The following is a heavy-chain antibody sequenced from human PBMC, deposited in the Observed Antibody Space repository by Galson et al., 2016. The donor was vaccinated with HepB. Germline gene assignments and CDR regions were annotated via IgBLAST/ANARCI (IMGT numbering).Heavy chain of an antibody. D-gene: IGHD3-3*01. CDR1: GFTFSSYE. V-gene: IGHV3-48*03. CDR3: VRDGRVRSGSFRRWDY. CDR2: ISSSGSDI. Sequence: SLTLSCAASGFTFSSYEMIWVRQASGRGLEWVSYISSSGSDIYYTASVRGRFTISRDNVDNSLYLQMNSLGAEDTAVYYCVRDGRVRSGSFRRWDYWGQGTLVTVSS. J-gene: IGHJ4*02.